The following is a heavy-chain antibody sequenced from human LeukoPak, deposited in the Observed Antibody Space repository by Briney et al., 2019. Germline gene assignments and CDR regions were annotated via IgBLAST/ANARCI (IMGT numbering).Heavy chain of an antibody. D-gene: IGHD6-6*01. CDR1: GGSFSGYY. CDR3: ARAGQTYSSSSLHSDY. Sequence: PSETLSLTCAVYGGSFSGYYWSWIRPPPGKGLAWIGEMNHSGSTNYNPSLKSPVTRSVDPFKNQFSLKLRSVTAADPAVVYCARAGQTYSSSSLHSDYWGQGTLVTVSS. V-gene: IGHV4-34*01. J-gene: IGHJ4*02. CDR2: MNHSGST.